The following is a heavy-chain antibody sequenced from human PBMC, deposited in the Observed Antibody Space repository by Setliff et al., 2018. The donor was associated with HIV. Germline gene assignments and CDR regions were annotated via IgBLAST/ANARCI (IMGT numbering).Heavy chain of an antibody. CDR2: INPSNGAT. V-gene: IGHV1-2*04. D-gene: IGHD3-22*01. Sequence: ASVKVSCKASGYTFTDYFIHWVRQAPGQGLEWVGRINPSNGATDFGQKFQGWITMTRDTSSRTAYLEVNRLTSDDTAIYYCAKSPGIYYYDSSGHYLLYWGQGAQVTVSS. CDR1: GYTFTDYF. J-gene: IGHJ4*02. CDR3: AKSPGIYYYDSSGHYLLY.